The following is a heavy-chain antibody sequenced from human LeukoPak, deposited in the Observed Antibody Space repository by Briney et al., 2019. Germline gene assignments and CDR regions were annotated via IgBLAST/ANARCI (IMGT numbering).Heavy chain of an antibody. D-gene: IGHD6-6*01. CDR3: ARAGYSSSSRFVDY. J-gene: IGHJ4*02. CDR2: INHSGST. V-gene: IGHV4-34*01. CDR1: GGSFSGYY. Sequence: NSSETLSLTCAVYGGSFSGYYWSWIRQPPGKGLEWIGEINHSGSTNYNPSLKSRVTISVDTSKNQFSLKLSSVTAADTAVYYCARAGYSSSSRFVDYWGQGTLVTVSS.